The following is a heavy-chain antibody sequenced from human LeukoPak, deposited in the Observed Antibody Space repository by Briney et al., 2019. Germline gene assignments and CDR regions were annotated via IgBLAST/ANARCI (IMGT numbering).Heavy chain of an antibody. Sequence: SETLSLTCTVSGGSISSGGYYWSWIRQHPGKGLEWIGYIYYSGSTYYNPSLKSRVTISVDTSKNQFSLKLSSVTAADTAVYYCARGGIVVVPAGVFRFDPWGQGTPVTVSS. D-gene: IGHD2-2*01. CDR2: IYYSGST. CDR1: GGSISSGGYY. J-gene: IGHJ5*02. CDR3: ARGGIVVVPAGVFRFDP. V-gene: IGHV4-31*03.